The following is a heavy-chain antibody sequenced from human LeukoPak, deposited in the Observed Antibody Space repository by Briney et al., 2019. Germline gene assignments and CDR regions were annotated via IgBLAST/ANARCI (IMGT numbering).Heavy chain of an antibody. CDR3: ARGSSWYGFDY. CDR1: GCTFSDYY. Sequence: GGPLRLSCAASGCTFSDYYMSWIRQVPGGVLGWVSYITSSGSSIYCADSVKGRFTISRDKAKNSLYLQMNSLRAEDTAVYYCARGSSWYGFDYWGQGTLVTVSS. CDR2: ITSSGSSI. D-gene: IGHD6-13*01. V-gene: IGHV3-11*01. J-gene: IGHJ4*02.